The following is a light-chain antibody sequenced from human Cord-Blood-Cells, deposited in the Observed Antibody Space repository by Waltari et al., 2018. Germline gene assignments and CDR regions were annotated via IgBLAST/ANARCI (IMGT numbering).Light chain of an antibody. CDR2: LGS. CDR1: QSLLHSNGYNY. Sequence: DIVMTQSPLSLPVTTGEPASISCRSSQSLLHSNGYNYLDWYLQKPGQSPQLLIYLGSNRASGVPDRFSGSGSGTDFTLKISRVEAEDVGVYYCMQALQTPYSVGQGTKLEIK. CDR3: MQALQTPYS. V-gene: IGKV2-28*01. J-gene: IGKJ2*03.